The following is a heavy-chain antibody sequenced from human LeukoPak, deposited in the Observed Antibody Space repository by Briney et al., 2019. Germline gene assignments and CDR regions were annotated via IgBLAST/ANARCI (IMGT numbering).Heavy chain of an antibody. J-gene: IGHJ4*02. CDR1: GGSFSGYY. V-gene: IGHV4-34*01. CDR3: ATRLHPRRPFDY. Sequence: SETPSLTCAVYGGSFSGYYWSWIRQPPGKGLEWIGEINHSGSTNYNPSLKSRVTISVDTSKNQFSLKLSSVTAADTAVYYCATRLHPRRPFDYWGQGTLVTVSS. CDR2: INHSGST. D-gene: IGHD5-24*01.